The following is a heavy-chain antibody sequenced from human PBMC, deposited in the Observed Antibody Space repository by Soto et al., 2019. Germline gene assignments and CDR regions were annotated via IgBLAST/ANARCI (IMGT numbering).Heavy chain of an antibody. Sequence: PSETLSLTCTVSGGSISSGGYYWSWIRQHPGKGLEWIGHIYYSGSTYYNPSLKSRVTISVDTSKNQFSLKLSSVTAADTAVYYCARDLRGSTSWKDAFDIWGQGTMVTVSS. CDR2: IYYSGST. CDR1: GGSISSGGYY. CDR3: ARDLRGSTSWKDAFDI. D-gene: IGHD2-2*01. J-gene: IGHJ3*02. V-gene: IGHV4-31*03.